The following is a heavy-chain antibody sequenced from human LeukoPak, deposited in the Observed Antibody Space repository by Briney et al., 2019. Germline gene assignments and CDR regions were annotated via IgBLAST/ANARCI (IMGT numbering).Heavy chain of an antibody. V-gene: IGHV4-39*01. D-gene: IGHD3-22*01. CDR3: ARQPHYYDTIAYYPSHFDY. Sequence: PSETLSLTCTVSRGPITSNSHYWGWIRQPPGKGLEWIGSISYSGDTHYNPSLKSRVTLSVDTSKSQFSLNLSSLTAADTAVFYCARQPHYYDTIAYYPSHFDYWGLGTLVTVAS. CDR2: ISYSGDT. J-gene: IGHJ4*02. CDR1: RGPITSNSHY.